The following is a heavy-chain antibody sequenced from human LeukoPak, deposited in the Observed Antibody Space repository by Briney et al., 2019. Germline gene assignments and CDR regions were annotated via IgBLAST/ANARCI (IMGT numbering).Heavy chain of an antibody. J-gene: IGHJ3*02. V-gene: IGHV4-61*02. CDR2: IYTSGST. CDR1: GGSISSGSYY. CDR3: ARAGLMRELRAFDI. Sequence: TLSITCTVTGGSISSGSYYWSWIRQPAGKGLEWIGRIYTSGSTNYNPSLKSRVTISVDTSKNQFSLKLSSVTAADTAVYYCARAGLMRELRAFDIWGQGTMVTVSS. D-gene: IGHD1-26*01.